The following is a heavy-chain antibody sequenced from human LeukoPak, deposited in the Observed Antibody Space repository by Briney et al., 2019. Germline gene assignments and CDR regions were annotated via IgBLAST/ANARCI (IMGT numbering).Heavy chain of an antibody. D-gene: IGHD2-21*02. CDR2: INPSGHWT. V-gene: IGHV1-46*01. Sequence: ASVKVSCKAFGYTFTNYYMHWVRQATGQGLEWMGLINPSGHWTSYAQQFQGRATLTRDVSTSTDYLELRSLRSEDTAVYYCARDNSVRDTAWWFDPWGQGTPVTVSS. CDR3: ARDNSVRDTAWWFDP. J-gene: IGHJ5*02. CDR1: GYTFTNYY.